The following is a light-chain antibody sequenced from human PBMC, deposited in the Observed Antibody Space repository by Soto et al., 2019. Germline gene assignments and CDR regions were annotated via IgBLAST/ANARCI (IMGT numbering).Light chain of an antibody. V-gene: IGKV3-15*01. Sequence: EIVMTQSPATLSVSPGERATLSCRASQSVSSGLAWYQQNPGQAPRLLIYDASTRATGIPARFSGSGSGTEFTPTISSLQSEDIAVYYCKQYNNWPLPTFGQGTRLEIK. J-gene: IGKJ5*01. CDR2: DAS. CDR3: KQYNNWPLPT. CDR1: QSVSSG.